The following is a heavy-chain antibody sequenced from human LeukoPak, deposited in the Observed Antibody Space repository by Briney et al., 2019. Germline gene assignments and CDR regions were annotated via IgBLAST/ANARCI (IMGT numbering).Heavy chain of an antibody. CDR1: GFTFSSYG. J-gene: IGHJ6*03. D-gene: IGHD6-19*01. CDR2: IRYDGSNK. CDR3: AKVSARGSGWYPYYYYYMDV. V-gene: IGHV3-30*02. Sequence: GGSLRLSCAASGFTFSSYGMHWVRQAPGKGLEWVAFIRYDGSNKYYADSVKGRFTISRDNSKNTLYLQMNSLRAEDTAVYYCAKVSARGSGWYPYYYYYMDVWGKGTTVTVSS.